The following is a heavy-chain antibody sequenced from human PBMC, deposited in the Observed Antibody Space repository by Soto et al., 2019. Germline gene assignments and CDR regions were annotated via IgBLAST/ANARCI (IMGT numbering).Heavy chain of an antibody. CDR2: ISGSLGIA. CDR3: AKDSSLPGFGLLIHAFDI. J-gene: IGHJ3*02. Sequence: EMQLLESGGDLGQPGGSLRLSCAVSGFTFNDYAMSWVRQAPGKGLEWVSTISGSLGIAYYAASVEGRFTISGDNSNNTLYLQMNSLRVEDTATYYCAKDSSLPGFGLLIHAFDIWGHGTMVTVSS. V-gene: IGHV3-23*01. CDR1: GFTFNDYA. D-gene: IGHD3-3*01.